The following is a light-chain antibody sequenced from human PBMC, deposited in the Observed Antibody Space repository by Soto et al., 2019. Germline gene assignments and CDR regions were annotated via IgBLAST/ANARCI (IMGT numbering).Light chain of an antibody. CDR2: EVT. Sequence: QSALTQPPSASGSPGQSVTISCTGTTSDVGDYNYVSWYQQHPGKAPKLMIYEVTKRPSGVPDRFSGSTSGNTASLTVSGLQAEDEADYYCSSYAGSNNVIFGGGTKVTVL. V-gene: IGLV2-8*01. J-gene: IGLJ2*01. CDR1: TSDVGDYNY. CDR3: SSYAGSNNVI.